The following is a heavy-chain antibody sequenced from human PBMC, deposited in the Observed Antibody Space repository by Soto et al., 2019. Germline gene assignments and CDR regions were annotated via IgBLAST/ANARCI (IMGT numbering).Heavy chain of an antibody. J-gene: IGHJ4*02. CDR2: ISVHNGYT. CDR3: ARLEHNFGPHDY. Sequence: QVQLAQSGAEVKKPGASVTVSCKASGYTFSSYGISWVRQAPGQGLEWVGWISVHNGYTKYATELQGRVTMTTDTSTSSAYMELRSLRSDDSAVYFCARLEHNFGPHDYWGQGTLVTVTS. CDR1: GYTFSSYG. V-gene: IGHV1-18*01. D-gene: IGHD1-1*01.